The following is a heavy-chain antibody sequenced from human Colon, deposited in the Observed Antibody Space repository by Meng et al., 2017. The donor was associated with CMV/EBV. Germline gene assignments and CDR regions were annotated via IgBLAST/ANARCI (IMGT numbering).Heavy chain of an antibody. D-gene: IGHD5-24*01. CDR1: GDSISVRSSY. Sequence: QRRDPGPGLLKPSETLSLTCTVSGDSISVRSSYGGWIRQPPGKGLEWIASIYYTGNDYHNPSLKSRVTISIDTSNNQFSLRLTSVTAADTAVYYCARMALHWYFDLWGRGTLVTVSS. CDR3: ARMALHWYFDL. V-gene: IGHV4-39*07. J-gene: IGHJ2*01. CDR2: IYYTGND.